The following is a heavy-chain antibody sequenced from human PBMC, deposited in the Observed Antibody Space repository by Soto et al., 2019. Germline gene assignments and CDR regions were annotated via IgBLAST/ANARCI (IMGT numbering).Heavy chain of an antibody. V-gene: IGHV3-23*01. Sequence: GESLKISCAASGFTFSSYAMSWVRQAPGKGLEWVSAISGSGGSTYYADSVKGRFTISRDNSKNTLYLQMNSLRAEDTAVYYCAKQYEAGYVGWFDPWGQGTLVTVSS. CDR1: GFTFSSYA. J-gene: IGHJ5*02. CDR3: AKQYEAGYVGWFDP. D-gene: IGHD3-10*02. CDR2: ISGSGGST.